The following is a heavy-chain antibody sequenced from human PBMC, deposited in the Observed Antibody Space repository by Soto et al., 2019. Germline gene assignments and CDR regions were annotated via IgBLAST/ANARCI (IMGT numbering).Heavy chain of an antibody. CDR1: GGTFSSYA. Sequence: SVKVSCKASGGTFSSYAISWVRQAPGQGLEWMGGIIPIFGTANYAQKFQGRVTITADESTSTAYMELSSLRSEDTAVYYCARSMELPNWFDPWGQGTLVTVSS. D-gene: IGHD1-26*01. V-gene: IGHV1-69*13. CDR2: IIPIFGTA. J-gene: IGHJ5*02. CDR3: ARSMELPNWFDP.